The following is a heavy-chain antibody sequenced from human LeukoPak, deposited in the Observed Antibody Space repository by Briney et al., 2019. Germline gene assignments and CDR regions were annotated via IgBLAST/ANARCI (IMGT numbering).Heavy chain of an antibody. CDR1: EFTFGSYG. CDR2: IWYDGSSQ. CDR3: AKDQCSSSALLACRYFDY. D-gene: IGHD2-2*01. Sequence: GGSLRLSCAASEFTFGSYGMHWVRQAPGKGLEWVAFIWYDGSSQYYADSVKGRFTISRDNSRNTLYLQMNSLRAEDTAMYYCAKDQCSSSALLACRYFDYWGQGTLVTVSS. V-gene: IGHV3-30*02. J-gene: IGHJ4*02.